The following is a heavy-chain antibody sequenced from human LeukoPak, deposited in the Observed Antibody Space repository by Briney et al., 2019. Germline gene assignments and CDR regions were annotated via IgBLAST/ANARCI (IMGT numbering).Heavy chain of an antibody. D-gene: IGHD3-10*01. J-gene: IGHJ1*01. CDR2: MNPNSGNT. V-gene: IGHV1-8*01. CDR3: ARDSPARGDPPPH. Sequence: ASVKVSCKASGYTFTSYDISWVRQATGQGLEWMGWMNPNSGNTGYAQKFQGRVTMTRHTSISTAYMELSSPRSEDTAVYYCARDSPARGDPPPHWGQGTLVTVSA. CDR1: GYTFTSYD.